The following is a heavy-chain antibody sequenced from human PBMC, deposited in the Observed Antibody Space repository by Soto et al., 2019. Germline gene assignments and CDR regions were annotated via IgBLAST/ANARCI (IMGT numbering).Heavy chain of an antibody. J-gene: IGHJ6*02. CDR1: GYSFTSYW. V-gene: IGHV5-10-1*01. CDR3: ARHQDTVVVVAATPYYYYGMDV. Sequence: GESLKISCKGSGYSFTSYWISWVRQMPGKGLEWMGRIDPSDSYTNYSPSFQGHVTISADKSISTAYLQWSSLKASDTAMYYCARHQDTVVVVAATPYYYYGMDVWGQGTTVTVSS. CDR2: IDPSDSYT. D-gene: IGHD2-15*01.